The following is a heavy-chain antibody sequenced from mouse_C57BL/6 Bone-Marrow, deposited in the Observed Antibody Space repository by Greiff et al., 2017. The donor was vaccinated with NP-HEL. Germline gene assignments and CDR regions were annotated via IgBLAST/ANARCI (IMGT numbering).Heavy chain of an antibody. J-gene: IGHJ2*01. V-gene: IGHV5-4*03. CDR1: GFTFSSYA. CDR2: ISDGGSYT. D-gene: IGHD1-1*01. CDR3: ARVDYYGTPDY. Sequence: EVKLEESGGGLVKPGGSLKLSCAASGFTFSSYAMSWVRQTPEKRLEWVATISDGGSYTYYPDNVKGRFTISRDNAKNNLYLQMSHLKSEDTAMYYCARVDYYGTPDYWGQGTTLTVSS.